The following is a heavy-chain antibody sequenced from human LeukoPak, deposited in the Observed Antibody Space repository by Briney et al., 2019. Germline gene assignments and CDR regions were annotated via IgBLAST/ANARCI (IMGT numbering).Heavy chain of an antibody. CDR3: AKEAAYCGGDRYSGSDY. Sequence: GRSLRLSCAASGFTFSSYGMHWVRQAPGKGLEWVAVISYDGSNKYYADSVKGRFTISRDNSKNTLYLQMNSLRAEDTAVYYCAKEAAYCGGDRYSGSDYWGQGTLVTVSS. CDR1: GFTFSSYG. D-gene: IGHD2-21*02. J-gene: IGHJ4*02. V-gene: IGHV3-30*18. CDR2: ISYDGSNK.